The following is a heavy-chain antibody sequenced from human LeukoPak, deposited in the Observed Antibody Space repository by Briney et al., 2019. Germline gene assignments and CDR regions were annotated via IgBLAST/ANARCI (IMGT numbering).Heavy chain of an antibody. CDR2: INPNSGGT. Sequence: ASVKVSCKASGYTFTGYYMHWVRQAPGQGLEWMGWINPNSGGTNYAQKFQGRVTMTRHTSISTAYMELSRLRSDDTAVYYCARVRYFDWLDHAFDIWGQGTMVTVSS. V-gene: IGHV1-2*02. J-gene: IGHJ3*02. D-gene: IGHD3-9*01. CDR1: GYTFTGYY. CDR3: ARVRYFDWLDHAFDI.